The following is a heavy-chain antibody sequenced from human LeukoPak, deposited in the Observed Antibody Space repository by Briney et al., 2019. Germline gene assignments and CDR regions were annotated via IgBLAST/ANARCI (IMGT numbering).Heavy chain of an antibody. J-gene: IGHJ4*02. D-gene: IGHD6-13*01. CDR2: ISSSSSYI. CDR1: GFTFSSYS. Sequence: PGGSLRLSCAASGFTFSSYSMNWVRQAPGKGLEWVSFISSSSSYIYYADSVKGRFTISRDNAKNSLYLQMNSLRAEDTAVYYCASTLYYYSSPVDYWGQGTLVTVSS. CDR3: ASTLYYYSSPVDY. V-gene: IGHV3-21*01.